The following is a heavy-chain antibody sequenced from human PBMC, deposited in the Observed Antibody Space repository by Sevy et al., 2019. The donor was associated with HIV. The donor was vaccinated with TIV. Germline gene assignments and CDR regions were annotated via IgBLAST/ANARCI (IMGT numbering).Heavy chain of an antibody. CDR1: GGTFSSYA. J-gene: IGHJ6*02. D-gene: IGHD1-26*01. CDR3: ARRAGVGDTYYYGMDV. CDR2: IIPIFGTA. V-gene: IGHV1-69*13. Sequence: SVKVSCKASGGTFSSYAISWVRQAPGQGLEWMGGIIPIFGTANYAQKFQGRVTITADESTSTAYMELSSLRSEDTAVYYCARRAGVGDTYYYGMDVWGQGTTVTVSS.